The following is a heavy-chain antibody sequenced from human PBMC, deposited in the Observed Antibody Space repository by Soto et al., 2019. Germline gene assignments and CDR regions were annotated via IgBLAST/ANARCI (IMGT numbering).Heavy chain of an antibody. CDR1: GYIFFGSY. J-gene: IGHJ6*02. CDR3: ARGGRSLHGNYHFGVDV. Sequence: QVQLVQSGAEVKKPGASVKVSCKASGYIFFGSYIHWVRQAPGQGLEWMGWINPNNGGTGSAQKFQGRITMTGDTSISTAYMELSRLRSDDTGVYYCARGGRSLHGNYHFGVDVWGQGTTVTVSS. V-gene: IGHV1-2*02. CDR2: INPNNGGT.